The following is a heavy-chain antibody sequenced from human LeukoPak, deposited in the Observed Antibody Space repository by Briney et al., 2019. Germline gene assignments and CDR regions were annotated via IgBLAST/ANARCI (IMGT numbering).Heavy chain of an antibody. J-gene: IGHJ5*02. V-gene: IGHV4-31*03. CDR2: IYHSGSA. Sequence: SQTLSLTCTVPGDSISSGGYYWSWIRQHPGKGLEWIGYIYHSGSAYYNPSLKSRVTMSVDTSKNQFSLKLSSVTAADTAVYYCARDVVFGDGNWFDPWGQGTLVTVSS. D-gene: IGHD3-10*02. CDR1: GDSISSGGYY. CDR3: ARDVVFGDGNWFDP.